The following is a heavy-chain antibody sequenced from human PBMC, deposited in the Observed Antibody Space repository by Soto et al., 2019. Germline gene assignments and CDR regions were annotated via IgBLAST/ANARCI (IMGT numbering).Heavy chain of an antibody. CDR2: MNPNSGNT. D-gene: IGHD1-1*01. V-gene: IGHV1-8*01. Sequence: QVQLVQSGAEVKKPGASVKVSCKASGYTFTSYDIHWVRQATGQGLEWMGWMNPNSGNTGYAQKLRRRVTMTMNTSISTAYMALSSLRSEDTAVYYCARERTGTRGGDYWGQGTLVTVSS. J-gene: IGHJ4*02. CDR1: GYTFTSYD. CDR3: ARERTGTRGGDY.